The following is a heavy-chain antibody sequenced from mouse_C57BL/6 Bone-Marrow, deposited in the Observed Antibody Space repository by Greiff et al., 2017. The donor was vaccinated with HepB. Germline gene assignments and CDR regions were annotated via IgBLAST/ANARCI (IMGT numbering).Heavy chain of an antibody. V-gene: IGHV1-64*01. CDR2: IHPNSGST. D-gene: IGHD1-1*01. CDR3: ARWGTTEGFAY. Sequence: VQLQQPGAELVKPGASVKLSCKASGYTFTSYWMHWVKQRPGQGLEWIGMIHPNSGSTNYNEKFKSKATLTVDKSSSTAYMQLSSLTSEDSAVYYCARWGTTEGFAYWGQGTLVTVSA. CDR1: GYTFTSYW. J-gene: IGHJ3*01.